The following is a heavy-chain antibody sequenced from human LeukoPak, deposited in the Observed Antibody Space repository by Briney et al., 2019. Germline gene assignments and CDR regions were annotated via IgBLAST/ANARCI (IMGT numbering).Heavy chain of an antibody. J-gene: IGHJ4*02. V-gene: IGHV4-59*08. D-gene: IGHD3-3*01. CDR1: GGSISSYY. CDR3: ANDFWSGYYDY. CDR2: MSYSGSS. Sequence: SETLSLTCTVSGGSISSYYWSWIRQPPGKGLEWIGYMSYSGSSKYNPSPKSRVTISVETSKKQFSLRLTSVTAADSAGYYFANDFWSGYYDYWGQGALVTVSS.